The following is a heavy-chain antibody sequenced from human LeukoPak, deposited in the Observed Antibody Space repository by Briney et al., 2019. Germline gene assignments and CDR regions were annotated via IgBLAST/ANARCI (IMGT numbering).Heavy chain of an antibody. V-gene: IGHV3-21*01. CDR3: AIGLRSSTSCYLDYFDY. CDR2: ISSSSSYI. Sequence: GGSLRLSCAASGFTFSSYSMNWVRQAPAKGLEWVSSISSSSSYIYYADSVKGRFTISRDNAKNSLYLQMNSLRAEDTAVYYCAIGLRSSTSCYLDYFDYWGQGPVVTVSS. D-gene: IGHD2-2*01. CDR1: GFTFSSYS. J-gene: IGHJ4*02.